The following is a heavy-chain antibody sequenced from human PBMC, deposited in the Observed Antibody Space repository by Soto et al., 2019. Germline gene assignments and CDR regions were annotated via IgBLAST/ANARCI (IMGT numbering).Heavy chain of an antibody. CDR3: ASLARNFDWLLSGYYYYGMDV. CDR1: GFTFSSYA. V-gene: IGHV3-23*01. CDR2: ISGSGGST. D-gene: IGHD3-9*01. J-gene: IGHJ6*02. Sequence: GGSLRLSCAASGFTFSSYAMSWVRQAPGKGLEWVSAISGSGGSTYYADSVKGRFTISRDNAKNTLYLQMNSLRAEDTAVYYCASLARNFDWLLSGYYYYGMDVWGQGTTVTVSS.